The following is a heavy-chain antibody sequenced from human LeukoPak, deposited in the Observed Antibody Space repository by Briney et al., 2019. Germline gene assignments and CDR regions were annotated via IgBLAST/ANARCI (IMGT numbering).Heavy chain of an antibody. Sequence: GGSLRLSCVGPGFTFSSYATSWVRQAPGKGLEWGSGISGIGGITHYADSVKGRFTISRDNSKNPLYRQITSRRPKDPAIFYRAKSLHMSPTTISYGLDVWGQGITVTVSS. CDR2: ISGIGGIT. D-gene: IGHD1-1*01. J-gene: IGHJ6*02. V-gene: IGHV3-23*01. CDR1: GFTFSSYA. CDR3: AKSLHMSPTTISYGLDV.